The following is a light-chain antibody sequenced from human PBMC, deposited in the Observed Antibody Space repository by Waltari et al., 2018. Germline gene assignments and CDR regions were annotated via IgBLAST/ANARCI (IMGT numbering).Light chain of an antibody. J-gene: IGKJ5*01. Sequence: DILLTHSPVSLSVTPGEPASISCTSSQSLQNRNGYNYLDWYLQKPGLSPQLLIYFASYRASGVPDRFSGSGSVTDFTLRISRVEAGDVGVYYCMQSLQNSVTFGQGTRLEIK. CDR3: MQSLQNSVT. V-gene: IGKV2-28*01. CDR1: QSLQNRNGYNY. CDR2: FAS.